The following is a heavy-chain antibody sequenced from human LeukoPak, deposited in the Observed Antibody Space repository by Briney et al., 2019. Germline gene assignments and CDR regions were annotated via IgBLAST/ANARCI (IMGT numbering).Heavy chain of an antibody. D-gene: IGHD3-3*01. CDR2: IRYDGSNK. Sequence: PGRSLRLSCAASGFTFSSYGMHWVRQAPGKGLEWVAFIRYDGSNKYYADSVKGRSTISRDNSKNTLYLQMNSLRAEDTAVYYCAKDRDFGVDHFDYWGQGTLVTVSS. CDR1: GFTFSSYG. V-gene: IGHV3-30*02. CDR3: AKDRDFGVDHFDY. J-gene: IGHJ4*02.